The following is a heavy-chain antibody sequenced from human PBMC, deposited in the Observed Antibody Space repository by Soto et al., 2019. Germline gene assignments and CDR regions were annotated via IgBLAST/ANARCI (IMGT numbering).Heavy chain of an antibody. J-gene: IGHJ5*02. CDR1: GITVSSSY. Sequence: GGSLRLSCAASGITVSSSYMSWVRQAPGKGLEWVSVIYSGGATHYADSVKGRFTISRDNSRNTLYLQMNSLRAEDTAVYYCAKERLDYFWNNGFDPWGQGTLVTVPQ. CDR3: AKERLDYFWNNGFDP. CDR2: IYSGGAT. V-gene: IGHV3-53*01. D-gene: IGHD3-3*01.